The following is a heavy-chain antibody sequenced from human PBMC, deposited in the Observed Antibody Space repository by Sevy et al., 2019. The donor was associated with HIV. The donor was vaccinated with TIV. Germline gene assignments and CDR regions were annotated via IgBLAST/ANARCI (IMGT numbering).Heavy chain of an antibody. D-gene: IGHD6-19*01. Sequence: GESLKISCAASGFTFSSYAMHWVRQAPGKGLEWVAVISYGGSNKYYADSVKGRFTISRDNSKNTLYLQMNSLRAEDTAVYYCARDLGYSSGWHDYWGQGTLVTVSS. V-gene: IGHV3-30*04. CDR3: ARDLGYSSGWHDY. CDR2: ISYGGSNK. CDR1: GFTFSSYA. J-gene: IGHJ4*02.